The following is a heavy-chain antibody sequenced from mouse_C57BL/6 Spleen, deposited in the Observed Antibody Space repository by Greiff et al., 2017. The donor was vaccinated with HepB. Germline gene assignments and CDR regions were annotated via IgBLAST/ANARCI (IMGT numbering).Heavy chain of an antibody. CDR3: ARSQLGREAY. CDR2: IYPGSGST. Sequence: QVHVKQPGAELVKPGASVKMSCKASGYTFTSYWITWVKQRPGQGLEWIGDIYPGSGSTNYNEKFKSKATLTVDTSSSTAYMQLSSLTSEDSAVYYCARSQLGREAYWGQGTLVTVSA. V-gene: IGHV1-55*01. CDR1: GYTFTSYW. D-gene: IGHD4-1*02. J-gene: IGHJ3*01.